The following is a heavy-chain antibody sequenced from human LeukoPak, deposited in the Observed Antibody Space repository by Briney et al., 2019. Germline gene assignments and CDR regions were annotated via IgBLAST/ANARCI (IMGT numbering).Heavy chain of an antibody. D-gene: IGHD1-26*01. CDR1: GGSFSGYY. CDR2: INHSGGT. Sequence: PSETLSLTCAVYGGSFSGYYWSWIRQPPGKGLEWIGEINHSGGTYYNPSLKSRVTISFDRSKNQFSLKLNSVTAADTAVYYCARMGATTSFDHWGQGTLATVSS. J-gene: IGHJ4*02. CDR3: ARMGATTSFDH. V-gene: IGHV4-34*01.